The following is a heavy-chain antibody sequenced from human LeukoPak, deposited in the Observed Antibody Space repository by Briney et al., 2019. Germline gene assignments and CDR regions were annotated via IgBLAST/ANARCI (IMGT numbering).Heavy chain of an antibody. J-gene: IGHJ5*02. Sequence: GGSLRLPCAASGFTFSSYAMHWVRQAPGKGLEWVAVISYDGSNKYYADSVKGRFTISRDNAKNTLHLQMNSLRAEDTAVYYCARDSRGIVGPFDPWGQGTLVTVSS. CDR1: GFTFSSYA. V-gene: IGHV3-30-3*01. CDR2: ISYDGSNK. D-gene: IGHD1-26*01. CDR3: ARDSRGIVGPFDP.